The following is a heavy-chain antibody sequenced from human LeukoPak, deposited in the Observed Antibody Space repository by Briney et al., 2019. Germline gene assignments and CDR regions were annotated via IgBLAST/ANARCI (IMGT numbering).Heavy chain of an antibody. V-gene: IGHV4-39*07. Sequence: SETLSLTCTVSGGSFSSSSYYWGWIRQPPGKGLEWIGSIYYSGSTYYNPSLKSRVTISVDTSKNQFSLKLSSVTAADTAVYYCASSHSATWYDDWGQGALVTVSS. D-gene: IGHD6-13*01. CDR1: GGSFSSSSYY. CDR2: IYYSGST. CDR3: ASSHSATWYDD. J-gene: IGHJ4*02.